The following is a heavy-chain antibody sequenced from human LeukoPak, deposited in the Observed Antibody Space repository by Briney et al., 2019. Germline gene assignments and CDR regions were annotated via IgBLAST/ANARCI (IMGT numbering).Heavy chain of an antibody. V-gene: IGHV3-11*04. CDR3: ARVWGYCSGGTCYSIPFDY. CDR2: ISRSGSTI. D-gene: IGHD2-15*01. CDR1: GFTFSDYY. J-gene: IGHJ4*02. Sequence: GGSLRLSCAASGFTFSDYYMSWIRQAPGKGLEWVSYISRSGSTIYYADSVKGRFTISRDNAKNSLYLQMNSLRAEDTAVYYCARVWGYCSGGTCYSIPFDYWGQGTLVTVSS.